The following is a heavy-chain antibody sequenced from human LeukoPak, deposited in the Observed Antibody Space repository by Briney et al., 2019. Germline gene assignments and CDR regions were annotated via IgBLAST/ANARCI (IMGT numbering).Heavy chain of an antibody. Sequence: ASVTVSCKASGYTFTSYGISWVRQAPGQGLEWMGWISAYNGNTNYAQKLQGRVTMTTDTSTSTAYMELRILRSDDTALYHCASGGDCTFYNCQGTLFHNWGQGILVTVSS. D-gene: IGHD1-20*01. CDR3: ASGGDCTFYNCQGTLFHN. CDR2: ISAYNGNT. J-gene: IGHJ4*02. CDR1: GYTFTSYG. V-gene: IGHV1-18*01.